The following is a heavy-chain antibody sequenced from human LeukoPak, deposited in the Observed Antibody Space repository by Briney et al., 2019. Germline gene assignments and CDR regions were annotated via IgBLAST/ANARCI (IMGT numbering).Heavy chain of an antibody. CDR1: GYTFTGYY. Sequence: ASVKVSCKASGYTFTGYYMHWVRQAPGQGLEWMGIINPSGGSTSYAQKFQGRVTMTRDMSTSTVYMELSSLRSEDTAVYYCARIRYLTGVQETYFDYWGQGTLVTVSS. CDR3: ARIRYLTGVQETYFDY. V-gene: IGHV1-46*01. CDR2: INPSGGST. D-gene: IGHD7-27*01. J-gene: IGHJ4*02.